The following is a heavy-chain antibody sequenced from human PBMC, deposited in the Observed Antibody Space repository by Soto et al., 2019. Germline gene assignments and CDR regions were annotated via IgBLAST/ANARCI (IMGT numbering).Heavy chain of an antibody. CDR2: VTANGGST. Sequence: GASVKVSCADTGFTFSVNAMTWVRQAPGKELEWVSAVTANGGSTYSADSVKGRFTISRDNSKNTLFLQMNSLRAEDTAVYYCASLGVGDWANYYYYYGMDVWGQGTTVTVSS. CDR1: GFTFSVNA. J-gene: IGHJ6*02. CDR3: ASLGVGDWANYYYYYGMDV. V-gene: IGHV3-23*01. D-gene: IGHD2-21*02.